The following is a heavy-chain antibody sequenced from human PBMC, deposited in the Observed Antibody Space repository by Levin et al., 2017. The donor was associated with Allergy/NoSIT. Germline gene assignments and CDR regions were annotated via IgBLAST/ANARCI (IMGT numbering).Heavy chain of an antibody. Sequence: PTASVKVSCKTSGYTFTNYAINWVRQAPGQGLEWMGWINTKTGAPTYAQAFRGRFVFSLDTSVSTAYLQISSLKAEDTAIYYCARSLSSAWYDWSDPWGQGTLVTVSS. D-gene: IGHD6-13*01. V-gene: IGHV7-4-1*02. CDR1: GYTFTNYA. CDR3: ARSLSSAWYDWSDP. J-gene: IGHJ5*02. CDR2: INTKTGAP.